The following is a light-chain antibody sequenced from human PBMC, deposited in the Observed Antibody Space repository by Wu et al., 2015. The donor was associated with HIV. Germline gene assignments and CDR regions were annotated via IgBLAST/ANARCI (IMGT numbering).Light chain of an antibody. CDR3: QQSYSTPYT. Sequence: DIQMTQSPSTLSASIGDRVTITCRASQTISSWLAWYQQKPRKAPKLLIYAASSLQSGVPSRFSGSGSGTDFSLTISSLQPEDFATYYCQQSYSTPYTFGQGTKLEIK. J-gene: IGKJ2*01. CDR2: AAS. CDR1: QTISSW. V-gene: IGKV1-39*01.